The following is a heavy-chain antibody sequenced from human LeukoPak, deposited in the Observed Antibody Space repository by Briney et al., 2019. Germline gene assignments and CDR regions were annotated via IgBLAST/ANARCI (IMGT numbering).Heavy chain of an antibody. CDR2: ITGNGGNT. D-gene: IGHD3-9*01. CDR1: GFTFSNYA. V-gene: IGHV3-23*01. J-gene: IGHJ4*02. Sequence: PGASLRLSCAASGFTFSNYAMSWVRQAPGKGLEWDSAITGNGGNTYYADSVKGRFTISRDNSKNTVSLQMNSLRAEDTAVYYCAKWGDYDVLTGYYVSDYWGQGTLVTVSS. CDR3: AKWGDYDVLTGYYVSDY.